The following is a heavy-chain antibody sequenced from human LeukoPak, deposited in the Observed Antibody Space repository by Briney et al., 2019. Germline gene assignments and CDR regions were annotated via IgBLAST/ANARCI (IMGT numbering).Heavy chain of an antibody. CDR1: GASISSSDYY. V-gene: IGHV4-39*01. CDR3: ASGGYSSGWYGSFDI. J-gene: IGHJ3*02. D-gene: IGHD6-19*01. Sequence: PSETLSLTCTVSGASISSSDYYWGWIRQPPGKGLEWIGSLYSGGLTYYNPSLKSRVTISVDTSKNQFSLRATSVTAADTAVYSCASGGYSSGWYGSFDIWGQWTVVTVSS. CDR2: LYSGGLT.